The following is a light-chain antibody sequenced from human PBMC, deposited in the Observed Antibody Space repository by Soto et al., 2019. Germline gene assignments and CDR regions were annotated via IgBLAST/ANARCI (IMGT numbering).Light chain of an antibody. CDR2: LNSDGSH. CDR1: SGHSSYA. Sequence: QLVLTQSPSASASLGASVKLTCTLSSGHSSYAIAWHQQQPEKGPRYLMKLNSDGSHSKGDGIPDRFSGSSSGAERYLTISSLQSEDEADYCCQTWRTGIHVFGTGTKLTVL. V-gene: IGLV4-69*01. CDR3: QTWRTGIHV. J-gene: IGLJ1*01.